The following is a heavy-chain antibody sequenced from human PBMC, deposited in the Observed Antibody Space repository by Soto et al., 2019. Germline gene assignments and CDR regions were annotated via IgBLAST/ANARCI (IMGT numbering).Heavy chain of an antibody. Sequence: SETLSLTCTTYGESFNGYYWSWIRQPPGKGLEWIGEIHHSGSTNYNPSLKSRVTFSIDTSKRQFSLKVRSVTAADTAVYYCARGKRGSSWYRGEEKYYYYGMDVWGQGTPVTVSS. D-gene: IGHD6-13*01. V-gene: IGHV4-34*01. CDR1: GESFNGYY. J-gene: IGHJ6*02. CDR2: IHHSGST. CDR3: ARGKRGSSWYRGEEKYYYYGMDV.